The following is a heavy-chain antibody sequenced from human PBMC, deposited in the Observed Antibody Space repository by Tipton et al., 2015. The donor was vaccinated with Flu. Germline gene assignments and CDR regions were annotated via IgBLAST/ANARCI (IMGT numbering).Heavy chain of an antibody. V-gene: IGHV4-38-2*01. Sequence: TLSLTCSVSGDSIRGAYYWGWIRQPPGKGLEWIGSIFHTGNIYYNPSLRSRLTLSVDTAKNQFSQRLSSVTAADTAVYYCARSTYHYGSGSSDYWGQGTLVTVSS. D-gene: IGHD3-10*01. J-gene: IGHJ4*02. CDR3: ARSTYHYGSGSSDY. CDR1: GDSIRGAYY. CDR2: IFHTGNI.